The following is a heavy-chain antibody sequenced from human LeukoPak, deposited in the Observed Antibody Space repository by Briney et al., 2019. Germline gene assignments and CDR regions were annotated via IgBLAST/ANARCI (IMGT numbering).Heavy chain of an antibody. Sequence: GGSLRLSCAASGFTFSSYGMSWVRQAPGKGLEWGSAISGSGGSTYYADSVKGRFTISRDNSKNTLYLQMNSLRAEDTAVYYCAKDLGAVAGTHFDYWGQGTLVTVSS. J-gene: IGHJ4*02. CDR3: AKDLGAVAGTHFDY. CDR1: GFTFSSYG. D-gene: IGHD6-19*01. V-gene: IGHV3-23*01. CDR2: ISGSGGST.